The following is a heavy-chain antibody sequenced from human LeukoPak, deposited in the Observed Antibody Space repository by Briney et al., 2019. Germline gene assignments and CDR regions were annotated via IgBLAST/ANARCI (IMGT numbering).Heavy chain of an antibody. CDR3: VTSGGDDSDSRSYLPQILFHG. CDR2: ISWNSDEI. D-gene: IGHD3-10*01. V-gene: IGHV3-9*01. CDR1: GFTFDDYA. J-gene: IGHJ4*02. Sequence: PGRSLRLSCAASGFTFDDYAMSWVRQPPGKGLEWVSGISWNSDEIAYADSVKGRFTISRDNAKTSLYLQLNSLRAEDTAFYYCVTSGGDDSDSRSYLPQILFHGWGQGTLVTVSP.